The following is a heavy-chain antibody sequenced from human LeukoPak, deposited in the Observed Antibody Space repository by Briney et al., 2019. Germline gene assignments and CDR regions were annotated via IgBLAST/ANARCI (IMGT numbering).Heavy chain of an antibody. CDR3: QRIMIFGVIIDFDY. J-gene: IGHJ4*02. Sequence: ASVKVSCKASGGTFSSYGISWVRQAPGQGLEWMGWISVNNGNTHYAQKFQGRVTMTTDTSTSTAYMEVRSLRSDDTAVYYCQRIMIFGVIIDFDYWGQGSLVTVSS. V-gene: IGHV1-18*01. CDR1: GGTFSSYG. D-gene: IGHD3-3*01. CDR2: ISVNNGNT.